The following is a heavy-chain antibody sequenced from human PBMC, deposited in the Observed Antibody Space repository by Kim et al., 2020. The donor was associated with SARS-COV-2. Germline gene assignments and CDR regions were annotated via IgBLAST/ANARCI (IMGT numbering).Heavy chain of an antibody. CDR2: IYYSGST. CDR3: ARRVLRRLQPNLGVWFDP. V-gene: IGHV4-59*01. J-gene: IGHJ5*02. D-gene: IGHD4-17*01. CDR1: GGSISSYY. Sequence: SETLSLTCTVSGGSISSYYWSWIRQPPGKGLEWIGYIYYSGSTNYNPSLKSRVTISVDTSKNQFSLKLSSVTAADTAVYYCARRVLRRLQPNLGVWFDPWGQGTLVTVSS.